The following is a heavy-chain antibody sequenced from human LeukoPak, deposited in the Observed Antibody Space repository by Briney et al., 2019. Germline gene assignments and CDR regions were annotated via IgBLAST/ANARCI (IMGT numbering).Heavy chain of an antibody. CDR2: IYYSGST. J-gene: IGHJ4*02. CDR1: GASFSSGGYY. V-gene: IGHV4-31*03. Sequence: SETLSLTCTVSGASFSSGGYYWSWIRQHPGKGLEWIGYIYYSGSTYYNPSLKSRVTISVDTSKNQFSLKLSSVTAADTAVYYCARDQTDHYDYWGQGTLVTVSS. CDR3: ARDQTDHYDY.